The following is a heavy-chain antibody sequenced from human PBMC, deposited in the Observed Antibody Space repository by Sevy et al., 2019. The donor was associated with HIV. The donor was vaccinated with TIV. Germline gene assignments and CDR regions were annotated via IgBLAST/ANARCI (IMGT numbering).Heavy chain of an antibody. Sequence: GGSLRLSCAASGFTFSKYSMSWVRQPPGKGLEWVSTLSFGCGKINYADSVKGRFTFSSDNSKSSVYLQMNNLRPEDTAVYYCAREGCTKPHDYWGQGTLVTVSS. J-gene: IGHJ4*02. CDR2: LSFGCGKI. CDR3: AREGCTKPHDY. D-gene: IGHD2-8*01. CDR1: GFTFSKYS. V-gene: IGHV3-23*01.